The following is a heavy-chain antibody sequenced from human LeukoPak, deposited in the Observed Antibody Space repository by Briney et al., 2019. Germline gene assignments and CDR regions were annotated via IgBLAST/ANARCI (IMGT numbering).Heavy chain of an antibody. CDR3: ARYGEGIVVVPAAWNWFDP. D-gene: IGHD2-2*01. CDR2: INPNSGGT. Sequence: ASVKVSCKASGYTFTGYYMHWVRQAPGQGLEWMGWINPNSGGTNCAQKFQGRVTMTRDTSISTAYMELSRLRSDDTAVYYCARYGEGIVVVPAAWNWFDPWGQGTLVTVSS. V-gene: IGHV1-2*02. J-gene: IGHJ5*02. CDR1: GYTFTGYY.